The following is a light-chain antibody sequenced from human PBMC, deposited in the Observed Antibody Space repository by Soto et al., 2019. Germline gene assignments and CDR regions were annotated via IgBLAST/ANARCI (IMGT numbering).Light chain of an antibody. CDR2: GAS. J-gene: IGKJ1*01. V-gene: IGKV3-20*01. Sequence: IVLTHSPGTLSLSPGERATLSFRASQSVSNNYLAWYQQKPGQAPRLLIYGASNRATGIPDRFSGSGSGTDFTLTISRLEPEDFAVYYCQHYSSSPWTFGQGTKVDTK. CDR3: QHYSSSPWT. CDR1: QSVSNNY.